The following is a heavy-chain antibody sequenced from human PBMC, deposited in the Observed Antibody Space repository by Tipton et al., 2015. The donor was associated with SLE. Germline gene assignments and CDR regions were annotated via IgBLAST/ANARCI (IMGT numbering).Heavy chain of an antibody. V-gene: IGHV4-31*03. CDR2: IYYTGTT. D-gene: IGHD3-10*01. Sequence: TLSLTCTVSGGSINTGGYYWSWIRQLPGKGLEWIGYIYYTGTTYYNPSVKSRVTISGDTSKNQFSLRVSSVTAADTAVYYCARGNYASESYYRLYMDVWGKGTTVTVSS. CDR1: GGSINTGGYY. CDR3: ARGNYASESYYRLYMDV. J-gene: IGHJ6*03.